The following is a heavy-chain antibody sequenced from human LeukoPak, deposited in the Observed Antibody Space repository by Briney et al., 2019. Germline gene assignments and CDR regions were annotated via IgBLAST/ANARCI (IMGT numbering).Heavy chain of an antibody. CDR3: AKVATPNTLDAFDI. D-gene: IGHD1/OR15-1a*01. J-gene: IGHJ3*02. V-gene: IGHV3-21*04. Sequence: GGSLRLSCAASGFTFSGYTMSWVRQAPGKGLQWVSSISSSSSYIYYADSVKGRFTISRDNSKNTMYLQMDSLRVDDTAVYYCAKVATPNTLDAFDIWGQGTMVTVSS. CDR2: ISSSSSYI. CDR1: GFTFSGYT.